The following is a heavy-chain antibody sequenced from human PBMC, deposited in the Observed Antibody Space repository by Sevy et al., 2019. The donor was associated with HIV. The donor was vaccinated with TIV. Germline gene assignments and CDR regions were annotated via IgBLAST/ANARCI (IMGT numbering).Heavy chain of an antibody. CDR1: GYTFTGYY. J-gene: IGHJ4*02. CDR2: INPNSGGT. D-gene: IGHD1-7*01. Sequence: ASVKVSCKASGYTFTGYYMHWVRQAPGQGLEWMGRINPNSGGTNYAQKFQGRVTMTRDTSISTAYMGRGRLRSDDTAVYYCARGRAGTTRDYNFDYWGQGTLVTVSS. CDR3: ARGRAGTTRDYNFDY. V-gene: IGHV1-2*06.